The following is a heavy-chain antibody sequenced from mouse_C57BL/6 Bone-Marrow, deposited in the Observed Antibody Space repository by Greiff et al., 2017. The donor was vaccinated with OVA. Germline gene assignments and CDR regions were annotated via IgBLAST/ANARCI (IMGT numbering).Heavy chain of an antibody. CDR1: GYTFTSYW. D-gene: IGHD2-4*01. CDR2: IDPSDSYT. CDR3: ARWVYYDYDGGDY. Sequence: QVQPKQPGAELVRPGTSVKLSCKASGYTFTSYWMHWVKQRPGQGLEWIGVIDPSDSYTNYNQKFKGKATLTVDTSSSTAYMQLSSLTSEDSAVYYCARWVYYDYDGGDYWGQGTTLTVSS. V-gene: IGHV1-59*01. J-gene: IGHJ2*01.